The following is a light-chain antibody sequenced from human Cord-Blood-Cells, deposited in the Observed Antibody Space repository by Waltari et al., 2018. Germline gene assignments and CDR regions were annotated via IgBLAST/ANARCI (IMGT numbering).Light chain of an antibody. CDR3: QQYNSYWT. CDR1: QSISSW. Sequence: DIQMTQSPSTLSAYARDRVTITCRASQSISSWLAWYQQKPGKAPKLLIYKASSLESGVPSRFSGSGSGTEFTLTISSLQPDDFATYYCQQYNSYWTFGQGTKVEIK. CDR2: KAS. J-gene: IGKJ1*01. V-gene: IGKV1-5*03.